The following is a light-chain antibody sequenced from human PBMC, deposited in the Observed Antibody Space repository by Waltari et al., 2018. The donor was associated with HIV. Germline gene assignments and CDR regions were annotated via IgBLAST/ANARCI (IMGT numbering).Light chain of an antibody. Sequence: DIQMTQSPASLSASVGDRVTITCRASQSINKDLNWYQQRPGKAPTLLIFAASELKSGVPSRFSGSASGTEFTLTVSSLQPEDFAIYYCQQTHSTPWTFGQGTKVEIK. CDR3: QQTHSTPWT. CDR1: QSINKD. V-gene: IGKV1-39*01. J-gene: IGKJ1*01. CDR2: AAS.